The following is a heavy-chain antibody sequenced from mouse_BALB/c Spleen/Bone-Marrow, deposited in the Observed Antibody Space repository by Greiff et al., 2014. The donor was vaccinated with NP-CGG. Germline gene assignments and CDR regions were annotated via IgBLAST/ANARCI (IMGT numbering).Heavy chain of an antibody. CDR3: ATYDGYCFDY. CDR2: ISYSGNT. CDR1: GDSITSGY. V-gene: IGHV3-8*02. D-gene: IGHD2-3*01. Sequence: VHVKQSGPSLVKPSQTLSLTCSVTGDSITSGYWNWVRKFPGNKLEYMGYISYSGNTYYNPSLKSRISITRDTSKNQYYLQLNSVTTEDTATYYCATYDGYCFDYWGQGTTLTVSS. J-gene: IGHJ2*01.